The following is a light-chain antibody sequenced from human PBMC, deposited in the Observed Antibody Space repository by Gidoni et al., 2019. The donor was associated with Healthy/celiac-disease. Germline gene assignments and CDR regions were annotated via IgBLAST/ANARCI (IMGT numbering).Light chain of an antibody. J-gene: IGKJ1*01. CDR2: DAS. CDR3: QRRSNWPQT. V-gene: IGKV3-11*01. Sequence: EIVLTPSPATLSLSPGERATLSCRASQSFSSYLAWYQQKPGQAPRLLIYDASNRATGIPARFSGSGSEADFTLTISSLEPEDFAVYYCQRRSNWPQTFGQGTKVEIK. CDR1: QSFSSY.